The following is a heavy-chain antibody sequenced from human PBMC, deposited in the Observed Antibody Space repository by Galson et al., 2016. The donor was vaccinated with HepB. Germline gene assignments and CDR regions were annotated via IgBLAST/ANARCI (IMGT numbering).Heavy chain of an antibody. Sequence: QSGAEVKKPGESLKISCKASGYTFTDYWIGWVRQMPGKGLEWIGIIFPSDSETRYSPSIQGQVTISADKSVSTAYLQWSSLKVSDTAMYYCARPPLMGAADPFDFGGQGTLVTVSS. CDR1: GYTFTDYW. CDR2: IFPSDSET. J-gene: IGHJ4*02. CDR3: ARPPLMGAADPFDF. V-gene: IGHV5-51*01. D-gene: IGHD1-26*01.